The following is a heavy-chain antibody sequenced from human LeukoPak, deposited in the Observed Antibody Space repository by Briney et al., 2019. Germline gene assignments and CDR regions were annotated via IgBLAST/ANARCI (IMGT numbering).Heavy chain of an antibody. CDR2: IYTSGST. J-gene: IGHJ3*02. D-gene: IGHD1-26*01. V-gene: IGHV4-4*07. Sequence: PSETLSLTCTVSGGSISSYYWSWIRQPAGKGLEWIGRIYTSGSTNYNPSLKSRVTMSVDTSKNQFSLKLSSVTAADTAVHYCAREGIVGAKDAFDIWGQGTMVTVSS. CDR3: AREGIVGAKDAFDI. CDR1: GGSISSYY.